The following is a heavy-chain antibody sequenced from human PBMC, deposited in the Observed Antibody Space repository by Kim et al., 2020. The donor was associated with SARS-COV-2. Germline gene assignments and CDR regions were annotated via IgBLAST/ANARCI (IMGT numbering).Heavy chain of an antibody. D-gene: IGHD1-26*01. CDR1: GYTFTSYT. J-gene: IGHJ4*02. CDR3: ARGHSGSYDY. Sequence: ASVKVSCKASGYTFTSYTMHWVRQAPGQRPEWMGWINAGSGNTKYSQKFQDRVTFTRDTSASTTYMELSNLRSEDTAVFYCARGHSGSYDYWGQGTLVTV. CDR2: INAGSGNT. V-gene: IGHV1-3*01.